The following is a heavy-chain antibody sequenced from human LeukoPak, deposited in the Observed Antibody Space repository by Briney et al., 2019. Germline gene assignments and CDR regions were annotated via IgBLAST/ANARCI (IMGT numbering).Heavy chain of an antibody. CDR1: GGTFSSYA. CDR2: IIPIFGTA. CDR3: ARSITIFGVVRYYFDY. Sequence: GASVKVSCKASGGTFSSYAISWVRQAPGQGLEWMGGIIPIFGTANYAQKFQDRVTITADGSTSTAYMELSSLRSEDTAVYYCARSITIFGVVRYYFDYWGQGTLVTVSS. D-gene: IGHD3-3*01. V-gene: IGHV1-69*13. J-gene: IGHJ4*02.